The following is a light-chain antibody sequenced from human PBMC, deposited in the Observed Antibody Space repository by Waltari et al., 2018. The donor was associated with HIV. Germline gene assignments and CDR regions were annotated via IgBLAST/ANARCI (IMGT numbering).Light chain of an antibody. Sequence: DIQMTQSPSSLSASIGDTVTITCRASQGIGNSVAWYQQIPGKAPKLLIYVASRLQSGVPSMFSGSESGTIYTLTISSLQPEDFATYYCQQYYSTLGWTFGQGTKVELK. CDR3: QQYYSTLGWT. J-gene: IGKJ1*01. V-gene: IGKV1-NL1*01. CDR2: VAS. CDR1: QGIGNS.